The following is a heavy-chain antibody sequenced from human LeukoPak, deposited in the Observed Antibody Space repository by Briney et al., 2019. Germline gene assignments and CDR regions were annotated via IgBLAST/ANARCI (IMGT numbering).Heavy chain of an antibody. CDR1: GYTFTSYA. Sequence: SVKVSCKASGYTFTSYAISWVRQAPGQGLEWMGRIIPIFGTANYAQKFQGRVTITTDESTSTAYMELSSLRSEDTAVYYCASPLDSSGYYPTINDAFDIWGQGTMVTVSS. D-gene: IGHD3-22*01. CDR2: IIPIFGTA. CDR3: ASPLDSSGYYPTINDAFDI. J-gene: IGHJ3*02. V-gene: IGHV1-69*05.